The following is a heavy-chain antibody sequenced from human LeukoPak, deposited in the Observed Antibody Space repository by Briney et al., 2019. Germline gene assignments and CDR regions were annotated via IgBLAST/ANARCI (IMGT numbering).Heavy chain of an antibody. Sequence: GGSLRLSCAASGFTVSSNYMSWVRQAPGKGLEWVSVIYSGGSTYYADSVKGRFTISRDNSKNTLYLQMNGLRAEDTAVYYCARAVRVAATPGGIDYWGQGTLVTVSS. CDR2: IYSGGST. D-gene: IGHD2-15*01. CDR3: ARAVRVAATPGGIDY. CDR1: GFTVSSNY. J-gene: IGHJ4*02. V-gene: IGHV3-66*01.